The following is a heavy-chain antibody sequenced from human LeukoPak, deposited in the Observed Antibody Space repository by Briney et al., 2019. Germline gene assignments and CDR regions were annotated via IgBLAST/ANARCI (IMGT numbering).Heavy chain of an antibody. J-gene: IGHJ5*02. CDR1: GGSISSSNYY. CDR2: IYYSGST. CDR3: ARQAIFGADGWFDP. V-gene: IGHV4-39*01. D-gene: IGHD3-3*01. Sequence: SETLSLTCTVSGGSISSSNYYWGWIRQPPGKGLEWIGSIYYSGSTYYNPSLKSRVTISVDTSKNQFSLKLSSVTAADTAVYYCARQAIFGADGWFDPWGQGTLVTVSS.